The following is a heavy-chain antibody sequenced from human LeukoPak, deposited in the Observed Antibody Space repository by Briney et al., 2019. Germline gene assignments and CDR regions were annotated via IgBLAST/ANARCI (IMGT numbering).Heavy chain of an antibody. Sequence: GGSLRLSCAASGFTFSSYGMHWVRQAPGKGLEWVAFIRYDGSNKYYAESVKGRFTISRDNSKNTLYLQMNSLRAEDTAVYYCAKDDFYGSGSSFYFDYWGQGTLVTVSS. CDR1: GFTFSSYG. D-gene: IGHD3-10*01. CDR3: AKDDFYGSGSSFYFDY. CDR2: IRYDGSNK. J-gene: IGHJ4*02. V-gene: IGHV3-30*02.